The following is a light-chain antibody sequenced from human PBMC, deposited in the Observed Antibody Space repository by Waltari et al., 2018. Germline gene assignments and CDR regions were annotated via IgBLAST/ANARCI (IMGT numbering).Light chain of an antibody. CDR2: DVS. Sequence: QSALTQPASVSGSPGQSITISCTGTSNDVGSYNSVSWYQDHPGQGPKVIIYDVSDRPSGVSARVAGSKSGNTASLTISGLQAEDEADYYCSSQSSDNVVLFGGGTKVTVL. CDR3: SSQSSDNVVL. J-gene: IGLJ3*02. V-gene: IGLV2-14*03. CDR1: SNDVGSYNS.